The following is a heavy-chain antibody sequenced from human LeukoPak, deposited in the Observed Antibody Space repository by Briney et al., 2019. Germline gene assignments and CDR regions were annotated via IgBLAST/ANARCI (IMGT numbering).Heavy chain of an antibody. Sequence: TPSETLSLTCTVSGGSISSGDYYWSWIRQPPGKGLEWIGYIHYSGSTYYDPTLKSRVTISVDTPKNQFSLKLSSVTAADTAVYYCARVATGSSSLGNFDYWGLGTLVTVSS. V-gene: IGHV4-30-4*01. CDR1: GGSISSGDYY. D-gene: IGHD6-13*01. CDR3: ARVATGSSSLGNFDY. CDR2: IHYSGST. J-gene: IGHJ4*02.